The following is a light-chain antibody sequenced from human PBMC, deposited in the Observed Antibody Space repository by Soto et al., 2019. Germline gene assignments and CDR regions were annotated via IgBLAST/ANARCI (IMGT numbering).Light chain of an antibody. CDR2: GAS. Sequence: EIVMTQSPATLSVSPGERATLSCRASQSVSSNLAWYQQKPGQAPRLLIYGASTRATGIPARFSGSGSGTEFTLTINSLQSEDYAVYYCQQSNNWPPITFGQGTRLEIK. V-gene: IGKV3D-15*01. CDR1: QSVSSN. J-gene: IGKJ5*01. CDR3: QQSNNWPPIT.